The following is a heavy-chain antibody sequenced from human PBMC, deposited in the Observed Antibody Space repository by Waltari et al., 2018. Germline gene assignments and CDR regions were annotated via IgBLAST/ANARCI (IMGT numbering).Heavy chain of an antibody. CDR3: ARKFQAYYFDY. V-gene: IGHV3-30*04. CDR2: ITKDGSYT. Sequence: QVQLVESGGGVVQPGRSLRLPCVASGFPFSDSAMHWVRQAPGKGPEWVALITKDGSYTYYVDSVKGRFTISRDNSKNTLFLQMNSLTAEDTAVYYCARKFQAYYFDYWGQGSLVTVSS. J-gene: IGHJ4*02. CDR1: GFPFSDSA.